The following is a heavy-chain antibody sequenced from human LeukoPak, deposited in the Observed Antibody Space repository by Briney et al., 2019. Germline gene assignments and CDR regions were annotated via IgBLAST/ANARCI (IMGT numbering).Heavy chain of an antibody. CDR1: GFTFSSYA. Sequence: GGSLRLSCAASGFTFSSYAMHWVRQAPGKGLEWVAVISYDGSNKYYADSVKGRFTISRDNSKNTLYLQMNSLRAEDTAVYYCARDILHWGDYTYRWFDPWGQGTLVTVSS. CDR2: ISYDGSNK. V-gene: IGHV3-30-3*01. CDR3: ARDILHWGDYTYRWFDP. J-gene: IGHJ5*02. D-gene: IGHD4-17*01.